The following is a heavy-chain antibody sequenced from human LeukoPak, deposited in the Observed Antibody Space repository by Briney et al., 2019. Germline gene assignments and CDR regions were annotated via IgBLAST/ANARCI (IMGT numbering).Heavy chain of an antibody. V-gene: IGHV1-69*02. CDR3: ARGVGGYSYGLGAYWFDP. CDR1: GGTFSSYT. Sequence: SVKVSCKASGGTFSSYTISWVRQAPGQGLEWMGRIIPILGIANYAQKFQGRVTMTRNTSISTAYMELSSLRSEDTAVYYCARGVGGYSYGLGAYWFDPWGQGTLVTVSS. D-gene: IGHD5-18*01. CDR2: IIPILGIA. J-gene: IGHJ5*02.